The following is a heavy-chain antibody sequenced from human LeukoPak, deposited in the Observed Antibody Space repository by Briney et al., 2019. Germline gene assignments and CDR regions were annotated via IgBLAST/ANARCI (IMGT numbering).Heavy chain of an antibody. V-gene: IGHV4-4*07. CDR2: FYTSGST. D-gene: IGHD4-11*01. J-gene: IGHJ4*02. Sequence: SETLSLTCTVSGGSISSFYWSWIRQPAGKGLEWIGRFYTSGSTNYNPSLKSRVTMSVDTSKNQFSLKLSSVTAADTAVYYCARGEGSRLPFDYWGQGTLVTVSS. CDR1: GGSISSFY. CDR3: ARGEGSRLPFDY.